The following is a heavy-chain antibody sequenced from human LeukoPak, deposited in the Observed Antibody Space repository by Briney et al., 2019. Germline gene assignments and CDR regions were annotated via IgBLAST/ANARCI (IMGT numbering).Heavy chain of an antibody. CDR2: IFYSGST. CDR3: ARVVAAVAGTIWFDP. Sequence: SETLSLTCTVSSGSISTSNYYWGWVRQPPGKALEWIGNIFYSGSTYYSPSLKSRVTISLDTSRNQFSLKLNSVTAADTAVYYCARVVAAVAGTIWFDPWGQGTLVTVSS. V-gene: IGHV4-39*07. J-gene: IGHJ5*02. D-gene: IGHD6-19*01. CDR1: SGSISTSNYY.